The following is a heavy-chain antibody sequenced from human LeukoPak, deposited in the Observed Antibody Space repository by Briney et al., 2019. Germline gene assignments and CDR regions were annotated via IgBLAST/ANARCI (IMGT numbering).Heavy chain of an antibody. V-gene: IGHV7-4-1*02. CDR3: ARDYGIIVGTIDYYYYYMDV. J-gene: IGHJ6*03. CDR1: GYTFTRYA. CDR2: INTNTGNP. Sequence: GASVKVSCKASGYTFTRYAMNWVRQAPGQGLEWTGWINTNTGNPTYAQGFTGRFVFSLDTSVSTAYLQISSLKAEDTAVYYCARDYGIIVGTIDYYYYYMDVWGKGTTVTVSS. D-gene: IGHD1-26*01.